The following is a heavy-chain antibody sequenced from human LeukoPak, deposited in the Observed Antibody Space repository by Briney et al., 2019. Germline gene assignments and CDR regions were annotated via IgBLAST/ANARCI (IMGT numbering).Heavy chain of an antibody. CDR2: IYYSGST. CDR1: GGSISSGGYY. Sequence: SQTLSLTCTVSGGSISSGGYYWSWIPQHPGKGLEWIGYIYYSGSTYYNPSLKSRLIISVDTSKNQFSLKLSSVTAADTAVYYCARGRDSSGWYVYWGQGTLVTASS. D-gene: IGHD6-19*01. CDR3: ARGRDSSGWYVY. J-gene: IGHJ4*02. V-gene: IGHV4-31*03.